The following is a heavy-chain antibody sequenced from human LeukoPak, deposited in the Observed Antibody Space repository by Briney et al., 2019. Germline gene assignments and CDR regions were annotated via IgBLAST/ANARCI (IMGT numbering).Heavy chain of an antibody. J-gene: IGHJ4*02. CDR1: GFTFSSYW. CDR3: AKDPLDYDSSVPGY. Sequence: PGGSLRLSCAGSGFTFSSYWMTWVRQAPGKGLEWVANIKEDGGEKYYVDSVKGRFTISRDNSKNTLYLQMNSLRAEDTAVYYCAKDPLDYDSSVPGYWGQGTLVTVSS. D-gene: IGHD3-22*01. CDR2: IKEDGGEK. V-gene: IGHV3-7*03.